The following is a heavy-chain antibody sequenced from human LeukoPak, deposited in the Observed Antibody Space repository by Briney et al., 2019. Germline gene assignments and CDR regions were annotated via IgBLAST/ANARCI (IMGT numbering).Heavy chain of an antibody. CDR3: ARAPSEIGGYYPEYFRH. D-gene: IGHD3-22*01. J-gene: IGHJ1*01. CDR1: GFTFSRYW. Sequence: GGSLRLSCAASGFTFSRYWMHWVRQAPGKGLVWVSRIKSDGSTNYADSVKGRFTISRDNAKNTVALQMNSLRAEDTGVYYCARAPSEIGGYYPEYFRHWGQGTLVTVSS. CDR2: IKSDGST. V-gene: IGHV3-74*01.